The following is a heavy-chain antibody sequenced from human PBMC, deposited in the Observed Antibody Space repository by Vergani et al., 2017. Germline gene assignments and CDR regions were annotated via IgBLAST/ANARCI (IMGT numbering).Heavy chain of an antibody. V-gene: IGHV3-72*01. J-gene: IGHJ6*02. CDR2: TRNKANSYTT. CDR1: GFTFSDHY. CDR3: ARVNSGTNYGMDV. D-gene: IGHD1-26*01. Sequence: EVQLVESGGGLVQPGGSLRLSCAASGFTFSDHYMDWVRQAPGKGLEWVGRTRNKANSYTTEYAASVKGRFTISRDDSKNSLYLQMNCLKTEDTAVYYCARVNSGTNYGMDVWGQGTTVTVSS.